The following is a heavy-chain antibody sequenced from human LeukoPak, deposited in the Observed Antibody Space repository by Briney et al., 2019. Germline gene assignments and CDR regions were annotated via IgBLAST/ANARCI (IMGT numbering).Heavy chain of an antibody. V-gene: IGHV1-2*02. Sequence: ASVKVSCKTSGYTFTAYHMHWVRQAPGQGLEFVGWIYPPTGGTVLAGKFQGRVTMTRDTSIAAAYMELSGLTFDDPAVYYCVRENWYYDHWGQGTLVTVSS. D-gene: IGHD3-16*01. CDR1: GYTFTAYH. CDR2: IYPPTGGT. CDR3: VRENWYYDH. J-gene: IGHJ4*02.